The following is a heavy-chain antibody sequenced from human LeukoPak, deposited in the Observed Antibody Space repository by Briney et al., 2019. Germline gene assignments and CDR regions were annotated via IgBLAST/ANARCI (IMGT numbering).Heavy chain of an antibody. CDR3: TRSRDGYPRAFDI. D-gene: IGHD5-24*01. Sequence: GGSLRLSCAASTFTFSNAWMSWVRQAPGKGLEWVGRIKSKSDGGTTDYAAPVKGRFTISRDDSKNTLYLQMNSLKTEDTAVYYCTRSRDGYPRAFDIWGQGTMVTVSS. CDR2: IKSKSDGGTT. J-gene: IGHJ3*02. V-gene: IGHV3-15*01. CDR1: TFTFSNAW.